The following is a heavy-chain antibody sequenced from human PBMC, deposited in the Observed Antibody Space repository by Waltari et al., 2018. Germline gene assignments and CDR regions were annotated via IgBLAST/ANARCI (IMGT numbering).Heavy chain of an antibody. Sequence: QVQLVQSGAEVKKPGASVKVSCKASGYTFTGYYIHWVRQAPGQGLEWMGRSNPNSVGKNYAQKFKGRVTRTRDPSISTADMELSRLRSDDTAVYYCASSPFLRYGDYGAPLDYWGQGTLVTVSS. J-gene: IGHJ4*02. V-gene: IGHV1-2*06. D-gene: IGHD4-17*01. CDR2: SNPNSVGK. CDR3: ASSPFLRYGDYGAPLDY. CDR1: GYTFTGYY.